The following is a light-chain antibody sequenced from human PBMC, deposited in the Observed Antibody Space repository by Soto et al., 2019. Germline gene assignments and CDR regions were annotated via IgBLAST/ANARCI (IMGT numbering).Light chain of an antibody. CDR1: QSVSSTY. Sequence: EIVLTQSPGTLSLSPGERATLSCRASQSVSSTYLAWYQQKPGQAPRLLIYGASSRATGIPDRFSGSGSGTDFTLTISRLKPEDFAVYYCQQYGRSPGLFTFGPGTKVDIK. CDR2: GAS. CDR3: QQYGRSPGLFT. J-gene: IGKJ3*01. V-gene: IGKV3-20*01.